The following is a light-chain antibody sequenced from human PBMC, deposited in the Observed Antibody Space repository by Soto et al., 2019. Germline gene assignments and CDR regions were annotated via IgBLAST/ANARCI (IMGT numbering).Light chain of an antibody. Sequence: EIVLTQSPGTLSLSPGERATLSCRASQSLNSNSLAWYQQKPGQAPRLLIYGASTRATGTPDRFSGSGSGTDFTLSIRRLEPEDFAVYYCQQYGGSPRTFGQGTKVEVK. CDR1: QSLNSNS. V-gene: IGKV3-20*01. J-gene: IGKJ1*01. CDR2: GAS. CDR3: QQYGGSPRT.